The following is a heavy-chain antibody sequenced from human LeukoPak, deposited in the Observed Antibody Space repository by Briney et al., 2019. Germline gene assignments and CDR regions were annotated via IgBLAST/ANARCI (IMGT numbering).Heavy chain of an antibody. CDR3: ARPYYDSSGYYYAEYFQH. CDR1: GGSISSYY. V-gene: IGHV4-4*08. D-gene: IGHD3-22*01. Sequence: PSETLSLTCSVSGGSISSYYWSWIRQPPGKGLEWIGRIYTSGSTNYNPSLKSRVTISVDTSKNQFSLKLSSVTAADTAVYYCARPYYDSSGYYYAEYFQHWGQGTLVTVSS. J-gene: IGHJ1*01. CDR2: IYTSGST.